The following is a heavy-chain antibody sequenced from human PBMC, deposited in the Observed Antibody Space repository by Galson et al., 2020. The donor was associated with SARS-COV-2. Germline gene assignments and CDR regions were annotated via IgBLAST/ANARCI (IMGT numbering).Heavy chain of an antibody. V-gene: IGHV1-69*13. CDR2: IIPIFGTA. J-gene: IGHJ5*02. CDR1: GGTFSSYA. D-gene: IGHD5-12*01. Sequence: SVKVSCKASGGTFSSYAISWVRQAPGQGLAWMGGIIPIFGTANYAQKFQGRVTITADASTSTAYMELSSLRSEDTAVYYCARAGWASPGLQINWFDPWGQGTLVTVSS. CDR3: ARAGWASPGLQINWFDP.